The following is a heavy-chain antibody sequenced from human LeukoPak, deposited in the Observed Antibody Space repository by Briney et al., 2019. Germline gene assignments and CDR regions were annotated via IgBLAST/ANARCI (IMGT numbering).Heavy chain of an antibody. CDR3: ARGTRASFFDI. V-gene: IGHV1-18*01. J-gene: IGHJ3*02. CDR2: ISAHSGNT. Sequence: ASVKVSCKASGYTFTSYGISWVRQAPGQGLEWMGWISAHSGNTNYAQKFQGRVAMTTDRSRTTAFIEVTSLTYDDTAVYYCARGTRASFFDIWGQGTMVTVSS. CDR1: GYTFTSYG.